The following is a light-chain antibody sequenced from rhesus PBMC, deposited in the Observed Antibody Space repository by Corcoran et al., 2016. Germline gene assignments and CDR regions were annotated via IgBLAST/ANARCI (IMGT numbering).Light chain of an antibody. CDR2: GAY. J-gene: IGKJ4*01. V-gene: IGKV3-42*03. CDR1: QYVRAN. CDR3: QQYSTWPLT. Sequence: ELVMTQSPATLSLSPGERANLSCRASQYVRANLAWYQKKTGKAHSFIIVGAYNGASGIPDRFSGGGSWTDFTLPILILAPEDFAVYYCQQYSTWPLTFGGGTKVEIK.